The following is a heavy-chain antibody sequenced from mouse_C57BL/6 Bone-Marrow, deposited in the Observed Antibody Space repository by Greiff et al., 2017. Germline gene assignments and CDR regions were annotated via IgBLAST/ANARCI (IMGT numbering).Heavy chain of an antibody. CDR3: ARDDGSFYAMDY. V-gene: IGHV7-1*01. D-gene: IGHD1-1*01. CDR1: GFTFSDFY. CDR2: SRNKANDYNT. Sequence: EVQGVESGGGLVQSGRSLRLSCATSGFTFSDFYMEWVRQAPGKGLEWIAASRNKANDYNTEYSASVKGRFIVSRETSQSILYLQMNALSAEDTAIYYCARDDGSFYAMDYWGQGTSVTVSS. J-gene: IGHJ4*01.